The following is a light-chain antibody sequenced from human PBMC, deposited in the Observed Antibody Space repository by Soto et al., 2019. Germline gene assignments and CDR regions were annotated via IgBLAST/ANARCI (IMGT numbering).Light chain of an antibody. J-gene: IGKJ1*01. V-gene: IGKV1-39*01. CDR2: GAY. Sequence: DIQMTQPPSSLAASLGEGVTITCRASQGINSRLAWYQQAAGKVPKHLFYGAYSVQSGVPSRFSGGGSGTDFTLTISSLQPEDFATYYCQHSYRTPWTFGQGSMVDIK. CDR1: QGINSR. CDR3: QHSYRTPWT.